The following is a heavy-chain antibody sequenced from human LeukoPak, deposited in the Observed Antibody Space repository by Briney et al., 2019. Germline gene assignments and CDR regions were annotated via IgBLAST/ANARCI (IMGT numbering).Heavy chain of an antibody. CDR3: ANENYYGSGSYPDY. CDR1: GFTFSSYG. V-gene: IGHV3-30*18. CDR2: ISYDGSNK. D-gene: IGHD3-10*01. Sequence: GGSLRLSCAASGFTFSSYGIHWVRQAPGKGLEWVALISYDGSNKYYADSVKGRFTISRDNSKNTLYLQMNSLRAEDAAVYYCANENYYGSGSYPDYWGQGTLVTVSS. J-gene: IGHJ4*02.